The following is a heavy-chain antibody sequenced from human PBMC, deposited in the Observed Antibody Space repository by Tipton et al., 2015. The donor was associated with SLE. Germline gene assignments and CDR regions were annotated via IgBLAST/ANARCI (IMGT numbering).Heavy chain of an antibody. J-gene: IGHJ6*02. Sequence: TLSLTCIVSGASISSRAYYWGCIRQSPGKGLEWIGSVYDSGITYYSPSLKSRVTISVDTSNNQFSLELSSVTAADTAVYYCARLREGYYYYYDMDVWGQGTTVTVSS. CDR2: VYDSGIT. CDR1: GASISSRAYY. D-gene: IGHD1-26*01. V-gene: IGHV4-39*07. CDR3: ARLREGYYYYYDMDV.